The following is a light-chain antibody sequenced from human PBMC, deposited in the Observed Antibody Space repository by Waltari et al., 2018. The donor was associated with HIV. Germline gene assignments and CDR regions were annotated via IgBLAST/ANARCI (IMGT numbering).Light chain of an antibody. V-gene: IGLV2-11*01. Sequence: QSALTQPRPVSGSPGQSVTISCTGASSDVGTYTYVSWYQQPPGKVPKLMIFDVNKRPAGVPHRFSGSKSGNTASLTISVLQAEDEADYYCSSYAGNYIWIFGGGTELTVL. CDR2: DVN. J-gene: IGLJ2*01. CDR1: SSDVGTYTY. CDR3: SSYAGNYIWI.